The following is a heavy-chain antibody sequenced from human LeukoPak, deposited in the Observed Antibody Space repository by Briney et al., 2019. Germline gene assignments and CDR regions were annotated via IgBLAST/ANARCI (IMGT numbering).Heavy chain of an antibody. CDR3: ASPGATAAAGTWAY. CDR2: IYPGDSDT. D-gene: IGHD6-13*01. Sequence: GVSLKISCNGSGYSFTSYWIGWVRQLPGKGLEWMSIIYPGDSDTRYSLSFHGQVTISTDKSISTAYLQWSSLKASDTAMYYCASPGATAAAGTWAYWGQGTLVTVSS. CDR1: GYSFTSYW. J-gene: IGHJ4*02. V-gene: IGHV5-51*03.